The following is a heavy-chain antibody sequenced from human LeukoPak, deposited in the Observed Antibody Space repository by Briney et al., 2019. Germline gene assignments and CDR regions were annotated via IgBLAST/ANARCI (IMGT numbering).Heavy chain of an antibody. J-gene: IGHJ3*02. V-gene: IGHV3-7*01. CDR3: GRGLLGGSYYALGALDI. CDR2: RKQDGSEK. D-gene: IGHD1-26*01. Sequence: GGSLRLSCAASGFTFSNYSMRWCRKPPGGGGEWGANRKQDGSEKYYVASVKGRFTISRDHDKNSLYLQTNSLRAEDTAVYYRGRGLLGGSYYALGALDIWRQGTMLTVSS. CDR1: GFTFSNYS.